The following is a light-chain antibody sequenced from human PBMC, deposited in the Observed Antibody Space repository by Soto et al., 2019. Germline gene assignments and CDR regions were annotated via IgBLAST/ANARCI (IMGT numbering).Light chain of an antibody. J-gene: IGLJ1*01. CDR3: SSYTSSSTLV. CDR1: SSDVGGYNY. V-gene: IGLV2-14*01. Sequence: QSVLTQPASVSGSPGQSITISCTGTSSDVGGYNYVSWYQQHPGKAPKLMIYEVSTRPSGVSNRFSGSKSGNTASLTISGLQAEDEADYYCSSYTSSSTLVFGTGTKLTAL. CDR2: EVS.